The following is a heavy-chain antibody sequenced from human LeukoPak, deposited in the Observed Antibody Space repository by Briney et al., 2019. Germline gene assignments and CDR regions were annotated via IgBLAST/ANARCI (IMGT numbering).Heavy chain of an antibody. CDR3: AADLLGAAAYS. D-gene: IGHD6-13*01. Sequence: ASVKVSCKASGFSFSSSAVQWVRQARGQRLEWIGWIVVGSGTTQYAQNFQERVTITRDMSTATACMELSSLRSGDTAVYHCAADLLGAAAYSWGQGTLVTVSS. CDR1: GFSFSSSA. J-gene: IGHJ5*02. V-gene: IGHV1-58*01. CDR2: IVVGSGTT.